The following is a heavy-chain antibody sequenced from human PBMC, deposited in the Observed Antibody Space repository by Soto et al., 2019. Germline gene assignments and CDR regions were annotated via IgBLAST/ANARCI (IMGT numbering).Heavy chain of an antibody. CDR2: IIPIFGIT. J-gene: IGHJ1*01. V-gene: IGHV1-69*01. CDR3: ARDPRSITGTTSSEDFQH. Sequence: QAQLMQSGAKVKEPGSSVKVSCKASGGTFSGYAISWVRQAPGQGLEWLGGIIPIFGITNYAQKFQNRLTIAADESSATVYMDLRSLTSEDSAIYYCARDPRSITGTTSSEDFQHWGQGTLVSVS. D-gene: IGHD1-1*01. CDR1: GGTFSGYA.